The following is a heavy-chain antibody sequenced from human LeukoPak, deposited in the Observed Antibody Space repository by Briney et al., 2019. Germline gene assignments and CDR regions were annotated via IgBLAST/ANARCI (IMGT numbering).Heavy chain of an antibody. CDR3: AGTVTTHYYYYYMDV. D-gene: IGHD4-17*01. V-gene: IGHV4-4*07. CDR1: GGSISSYY. J-gene: IGHJ6*03. CDR2: IYTSGST. Sequence: PSETLSLTCTVSGGSISSYYWSRIRQPAGKGLEWIGRIYTSGSTNYNPSLKSRVTMSVDTSKNQFSLKLSSVTAADTAVYYCAGTVTTHYYYYYMDVWGKGTTVTVSS.